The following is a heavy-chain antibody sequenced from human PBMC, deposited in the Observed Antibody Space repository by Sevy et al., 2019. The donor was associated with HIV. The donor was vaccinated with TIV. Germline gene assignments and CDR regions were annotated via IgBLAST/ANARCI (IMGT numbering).Heavy chain of an antibody. J-gene: IGHJ4*02. CDR3: AKGLNEEEVRYFAPLDY. D-gene: IGHD3-9*01. V-gene: IGHV3-30*18. CDR1: GFTFSSYG. CDR2: ISYDGSNK. Sequence: GGALRLSCAASGFTFSSYGMHWVRQAPGKGLEWVAVISYDGSNKYYADSVKGRFTISRDNSKNTLYLQMNSLRAEDTAVYYCAKGLNEEEVRYFAPLDYWGQGTLVTVSS.